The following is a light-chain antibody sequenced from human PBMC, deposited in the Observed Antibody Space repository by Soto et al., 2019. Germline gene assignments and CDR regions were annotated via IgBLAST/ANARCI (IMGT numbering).Light chain of an antibody. Sequence: IQMTQSPSTLSASVGDRVTITCRASQSVSDWLAWYQQKPGNHPKLLIYDTSRLESAVPSRFSASGSGTEFNLTISGLQTDDFATYYCHQYNSYTWTFGQGTKVDIK. CDR2: DTS. J-gene: IGKJ1*01. CDR3: HQYNSYTWT. V-gene: IGKV1-5*01. CDR1: QSVSDW.